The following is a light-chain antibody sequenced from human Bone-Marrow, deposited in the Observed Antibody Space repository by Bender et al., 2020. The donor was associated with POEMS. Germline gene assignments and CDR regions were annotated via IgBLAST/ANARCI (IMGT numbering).Light chain of an antibody. Sequence: SYVLTQPPSVSVAPGQTARIACGGDNLGSKSVHWYQQKPGQAPVLVVYDNSDRPSGIPERFSGSKSGNTATLTISRVEAGDGADYYCQVWDIRDNNVVFGGGTKLTAL. V-gene: IGLV3-21*02. CDR1: NLGSKS. CDR3: QVWDIRDNNVV. CDR2: DNS. J-gene: IGLJ2*01.